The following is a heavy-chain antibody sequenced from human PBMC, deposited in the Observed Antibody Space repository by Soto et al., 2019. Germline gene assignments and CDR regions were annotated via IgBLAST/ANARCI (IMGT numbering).Heavy chain of an antibody. CDR1: GYTFTSYD. CDR2: MNPNSGNT. J-gene: IGHJ4*02. CDR3: ARGFFRGYSLDY. V-gene: IGHV1-8*01. Sequence: GASVKVSCKASGYTFTSYDINRVRQATGQGLEWMGWMNPNSGNTGYAQKFQGRVTMTRNTSISTAYMELSSLRSEDTAVYYCARGFFRGYSLDYCGQGTLVTVSS. D-gene: IGHD6-13*01.